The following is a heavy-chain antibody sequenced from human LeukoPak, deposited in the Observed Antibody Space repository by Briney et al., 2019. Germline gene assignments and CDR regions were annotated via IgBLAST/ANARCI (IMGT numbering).Heavy chain of an antibody. CDR3: AVGFLEWLYYYYYGLDV. Sequence: ASVKVSCKASGFIFTNYGFNWVRQAPGQGLEWMGWISAYNGNRNYAQNLQGRVTMTTDTSTSTAYMELRSLRSEDTAVYYCAVGFLEWLYYYYYGLDVWGQGTTVTVSS. CDR1: GFIFTNYG. D-gene: IGHD3-3*01. CDR2: ISAYNGNR. J-gene: IGHJ6*02. V-gene: IGHV1-18*01.